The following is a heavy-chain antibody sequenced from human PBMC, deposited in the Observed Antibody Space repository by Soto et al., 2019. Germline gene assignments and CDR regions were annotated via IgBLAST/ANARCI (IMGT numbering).Heavy chain of an antibody. Sequence: GGSLRLSCATSGFTFSSYAMHWVRQAPGKGLEWVAVISYDGSNKYYADSVKGRFTISRDNSKNTLYLQMNSLRAEDTAVYYCARCRDGYNYNWFDPWGQGTLVTVSS. CDR1: GFTFSSYA. J-gene: IGHJ5*02. CDR3: ARCRDGYNYNWFDP. D-gene: IGHD1-1*01. CDR2: ISYDGSNK. V-gene: IGHV3-30-3*01.